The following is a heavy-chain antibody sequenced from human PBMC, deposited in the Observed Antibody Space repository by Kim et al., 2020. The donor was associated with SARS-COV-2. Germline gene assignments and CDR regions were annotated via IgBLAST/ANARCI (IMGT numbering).Heavy chain of an antibody. Sequence: SETLSLTCAVSGASISGYYWTWIRQPPGKGLESIGYIYYSGSTNYNPSPKSRVTISVDTSKNQFSLKLNSVTAADTAVYYCARVNQRGCGGDGGGDFDY. CDR1: GASISGYY. V-gene: IGHV4-59*01. J-gene: IGHJ4*01. CDR2: IYYSGST. D-gene: IGHD2-21*02. CDR3: ARVNQRGCGGDGGGDFDY.